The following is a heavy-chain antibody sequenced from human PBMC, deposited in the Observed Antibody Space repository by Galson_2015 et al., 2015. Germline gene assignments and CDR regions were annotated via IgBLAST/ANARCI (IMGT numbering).Heavy chain of an antibody. V-gene: IGHV3-30-3*01. CDR1: GFTFSSYA. D-gene: IGHD2-15*01. J-gene: IGHJ6*02. CDR3: ARVLRGGTDYYYYGMDV. Sequence: SLRLSCAASGFTFSSYAMHWVRQAPGKGLEWVAVISYDGSNKYYADSVKGRFTISRDNSKNTLYLQMNSLRAEDTAVYYCARVLRGGTDYYYYGMDVWGQGATVTVSS. CDR2: ISYDGSNK.